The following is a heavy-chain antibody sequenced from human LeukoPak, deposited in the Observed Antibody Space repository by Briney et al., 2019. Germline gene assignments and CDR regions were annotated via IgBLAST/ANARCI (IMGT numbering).Heavy chain of an antibody. Sequence: TGGSLRLSCAASGFTFNSYAMSWVRQAPGKGLEWVSSISSSSSYIYYADSVKGRFTISRDNAKNSLYLQMNSLRAEDTAVYYCAREEKVGATFAFDIWGQGTMVTVSS. D-gene: IGHD1-26*01. CDR3: AREEKVGATFAFDI. CDR1: GFTFNSYA. J-gene: IGHJ3*02. V-gene: IGHV3-21*01. CDR2: ISSSSSYI.